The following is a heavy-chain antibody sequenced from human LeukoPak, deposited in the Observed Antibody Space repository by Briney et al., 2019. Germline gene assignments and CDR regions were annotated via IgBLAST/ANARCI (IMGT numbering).Heavy chain of an antibody. CDR3: ARIVVVPAAIYYYYYGLDV. Sequence: SETLSLTCAVYGGSFSGYYWSWIRQPPGKGLEWIGEINHSGSTNYNPSLKSRVTISVDTSKNQFSLNLSSVTAADTAVYYCARIVVVPAAIYYYYYGLDVWGQGTTVTVSS. V-gene: IGHV4-34*01. CDR1: GGSFSGYY. CDR2: INHSGST. J-gene: IGHJ6*02. D-gene: IGHD2-2*01.